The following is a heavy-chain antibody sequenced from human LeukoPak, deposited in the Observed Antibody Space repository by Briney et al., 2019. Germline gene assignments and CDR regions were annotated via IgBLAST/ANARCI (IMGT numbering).Heavy chain of an antibody. V-gene: IGHV3-11*06. Sequence: KPGGSLRLSCAASGFTFSDYYMSWFRQVPGKGLEWVSYISGTSGHIPYADSVTGRFTVSRDNAKNSLYLQMNSLRGEDTAVYYCARLGSIAAAGTPDFWGRGSLVTVSS. CDR2: ISGTSGHI. D-gene: IGHD6-13*01. CDR1: GFTFSDYY. CDR3: ARLGSIAAAGTPDF. J-gene: IGHJ4*02.